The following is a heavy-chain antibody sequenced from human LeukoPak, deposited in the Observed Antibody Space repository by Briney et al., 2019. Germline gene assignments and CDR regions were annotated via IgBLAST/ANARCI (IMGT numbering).Heavy chain of an antibody. J-gene: IGHJ4*02. V-gene: IGHV3-74*01. D-gene: IGHD3-10*01. CDR3: ARARVYYGSGSYYNAQTNFDY. Sequence: GGSLRLSCAASGFTFSSYWMHWVRQAPGKGLVWVSRINSDGSSTSYADSVKGRFTISRDNAKNTLYLQMNSLRAEDTAVYYCARARVYYGSGSYYNAQTNFDYWGQGTLVTVSS. CDR1: GFTFSSYW. CDR2: INSDGSST.